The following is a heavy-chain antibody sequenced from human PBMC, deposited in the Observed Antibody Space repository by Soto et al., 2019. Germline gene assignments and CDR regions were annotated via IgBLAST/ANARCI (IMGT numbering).Heavy chain of an antibody. Sequence: ASVKVSCKASGYTFTGYYMHWVRQAPGQGLEWMGWINPNSGGTNYAQKFQGWVTMTRDTSISTAYMELSRLRSDDTAVYYCARDLGYVEYGGHDAYDIWGQGTMVT. J-gene: IGHJ3*02. CDR1: GYTFTGYY. CDR2: INPNSGGT. V-gene: IGHV1-2*04. CDR3: ARDLGYVEYGGHDAYDI. D-gene: IGHD5-12*01.